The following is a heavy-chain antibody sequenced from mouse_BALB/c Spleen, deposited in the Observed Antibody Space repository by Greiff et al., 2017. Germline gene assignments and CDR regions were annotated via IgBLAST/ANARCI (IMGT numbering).Heavy chain of an antibody. V-gene: IGHV1-5*01. D-gene: IGHD1-1*01. CDR3: TIFSYGSSPYWYFDV. Sequence: VQLKESGTVLARPGASVKMSCKASGYTFTSYWMHWVKQRPGQGLEWIGAIYPGNSDTSYNQKFKGKAKLTAVTSTSTAYMELSSLTNEDSAVYYCTIFSYGSSPYWYFDVWGAGTTVTVSS. CDR1: GYTFTSYW. J-gene: IGHJ1*01. CDR2: IYPGNSDT.